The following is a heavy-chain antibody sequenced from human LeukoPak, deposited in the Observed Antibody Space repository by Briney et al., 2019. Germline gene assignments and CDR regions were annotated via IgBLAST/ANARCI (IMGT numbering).Heavy chain of an antibody. CDR3: ARELGYSYGSSDY. Sequence: GGSLRLSCAPSGFTFSSYSMNWVRQAPGKGLEWVSSISSSSSYIYYADSVKGRFTISRDNAKNSLYLQMNSLRAEDTAVYYCARELGYSYGSSDYWGQGTLVTVSS. CDR1: GFTFSSYS. D-gene: IGHD5-18*01. CDR2: ISSSSSYI. J-gene: IGHJ4*02. V-gene: IGHV3-21*01.